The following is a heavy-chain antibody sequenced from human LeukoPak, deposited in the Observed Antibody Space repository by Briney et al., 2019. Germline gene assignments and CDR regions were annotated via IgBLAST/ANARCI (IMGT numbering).Heavy chain of an antibody. J-gene: IGHJ4*02. CDR2: MNPNSGNT. CDR3: ARAASSWYYTIPFDY. D-gene: IGHD6-13*01. Sequence: ASVKVSCKASGYTFTSYDINWVRQATGQGLEWMGWMNPNSGNTGYAQKFQGRVTMTRNTPISTAYMELSSLRSEDTAVYYCARAASSWYYTIPFDYWGQGTLVTVSS. CDR1: GYTFTSYD. V-gene: IGHV1-8*01.